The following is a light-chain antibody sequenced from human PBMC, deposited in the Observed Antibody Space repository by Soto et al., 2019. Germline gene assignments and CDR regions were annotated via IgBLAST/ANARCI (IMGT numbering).Light chain of an antibody. V-gene: IGKV3-20*01. CDR2: DAS. J-gene: IGKJ4*01. CDR3: QQYGHSPLT. CDR1: QTVRNNY. Sequence: EFVLTQSPGTLSLSPGERATLSCRASQTVRNNYLAWYQQKPGQAPRLLIYDASSRATGIPDRFSASGSGTDFTLTISRLEPEDFAVYYCQQYGHSPLTFGGGTKVDIK.